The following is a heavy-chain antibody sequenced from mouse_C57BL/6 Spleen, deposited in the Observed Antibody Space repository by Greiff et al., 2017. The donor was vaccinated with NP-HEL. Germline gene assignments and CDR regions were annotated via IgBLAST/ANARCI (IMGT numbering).Heavy chain of an antibody. J-gene: IGHJ2*01. D-gene: IGHD2-5*01. CDR1: GYTFTDYY. CDR2: INPNNGGT. Sequence: EVQLQQSGPELVKPGASVKISCKASGYTFTDYYMNWVKQSHGKSLEWIGDINPNNGGTSYNQKFKGKATLTVDKSSSTAYMELRSLTSEDSAVYYCARMGSNPDYWGQGTTLTVSS. V-gene: IGHV1-26*01. CDR3: ARMGSNPDY.